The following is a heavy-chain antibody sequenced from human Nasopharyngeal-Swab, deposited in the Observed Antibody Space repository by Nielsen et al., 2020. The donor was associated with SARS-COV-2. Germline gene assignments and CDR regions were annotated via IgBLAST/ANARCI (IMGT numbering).Heavy chain of an antibody. Sequence: GSLRLSCAVYGGSFSGYYWSWTRQPPGKGLEWIGEINHSGSTNYNPSLKSRVTISVDTSKNQFSLKLSSVTAADTAVYYCARHTANTEDWGQGTLVTVSS. CDR2: INHSGST. J-gene: IGHJ4*02. CDR3: ARHTANTED. D-gene: IGHD5-18*01. CDR1: GGSFSGYY. V-gene: IGHV4-34*01.